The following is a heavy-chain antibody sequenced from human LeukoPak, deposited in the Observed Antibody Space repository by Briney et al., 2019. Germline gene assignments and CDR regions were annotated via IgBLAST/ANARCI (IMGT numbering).Heavy chain of an antibody. CDR1: GYTFTDYN. CDR3: TRERVDKAQT. J-gene: IGHJ4*02. CDR2: IKPNSSDT. V-gene: IGHV1-2*02. Sequence: ASVKVSCKTSGYTFTDYNLYWVRQAPGRGREWMGWIKPNSSDTSYAQNFQGSVTMTRDTSISTVYMELSSLKSDDTVMYYCTRERVDKAQTWGPGAQVTDSA.